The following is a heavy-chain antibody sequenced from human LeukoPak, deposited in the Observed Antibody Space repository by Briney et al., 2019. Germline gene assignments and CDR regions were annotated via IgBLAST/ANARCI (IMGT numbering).Heavy chain of an antibody. D-gene: IGHD2-8*01. CDR1: GFYFSTYT. CDR2: IYGDSGGERT. V-gene: IGHV3-23*01. CDR3: AKDRVPDSVCTFDI. Sequence: GGSLRLSCVASGFYFSTYTMTWVRRAPGKGLERVSSIYGDSGGERTFYADSVKGRFTISRDNSKNTLYLQMDSLRADNTAVYFCAKDRVPDSVCTFDIWGQGTMVTVSS. J-gene: IGHJ3*02.